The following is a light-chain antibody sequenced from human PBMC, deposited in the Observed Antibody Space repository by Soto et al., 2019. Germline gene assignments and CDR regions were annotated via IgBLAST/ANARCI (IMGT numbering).Light chain of an antibody. J-gene: IGKJ4*01. V-gene: IGKV3D-11*01. Sequence: ESVLTQSPAVLSLSPGERATISCRSSQGAGTSLAWYQQKPGQGIRLLIYDASNRASGIPARFTGSGPGTVFSLTISSLEPEDSGVYFCQQRRGWQVTFGGGTKVDIE. CDR1: QGAGTS. CDR3: QQRRGWQVT. CDR2: DAS.